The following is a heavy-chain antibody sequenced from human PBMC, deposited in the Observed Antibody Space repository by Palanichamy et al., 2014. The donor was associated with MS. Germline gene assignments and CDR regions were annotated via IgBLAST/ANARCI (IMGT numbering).Heavy chain of an antibody. CDR1: GFNFNDFG. CDR3: VRPGQLIPTFDF. D-gene: IGHD1-1*01. Sequence: QVELVESGGGVVQPGRSLRLSCAASGFNFNDFGMYWVRQAPGEGLEWLALIWYDGSNKNYADSVKGRFTISRDNSKNTVYLQMDNLRVDDTAVYYCVRPGQLIPTFDFWGQGTLVTVSS. V-gene: IGHV3-33*01. J-gene: IGHJ4*02. CDR2: IWYDGSNK.